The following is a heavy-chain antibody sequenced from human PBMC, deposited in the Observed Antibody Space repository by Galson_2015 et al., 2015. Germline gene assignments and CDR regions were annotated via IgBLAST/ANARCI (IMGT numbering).Heavy chain of an antibody. D-gene: IGHD6-19*01. J-gene: IGHJ5*02. CDR1: GGTFSSYA. CDR2: IIPIFGIA. CDR3: ARSWGSGWSNQEWFDP. Sequence: SVKVSCKASGGTFSSYAISWVRQAPGQGLEWMGGIIPIFGIANYAQKFQGRVTITADKSTSTAYMELSSLRSEDTAVYYCARSWGSGWSNQEWFDPWGQGTLVTVSS. V-gene: IGHV1-69*10.